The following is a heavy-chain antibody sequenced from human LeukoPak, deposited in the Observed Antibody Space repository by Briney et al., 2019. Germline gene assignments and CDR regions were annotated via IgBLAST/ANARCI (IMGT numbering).Heavy chain of an antibody. Sequence: GGSLRLSCAASGFTFSSYAMHWVRQAPGKGLEWVAVISYDGSNKYYADSVKGRFTISRDNSKNTLYLQMNSLRAEDTAVYYCARDRYSSGWARSQIDYWGQGTLVTVSS. J-gene: IGHJ4*02. CDR2: ISYDGSNK. D-gene: IGHD6-19*01. CDR3: ARDRYSSGWARSQIDY. CDR1: GFTFSSYA. V-gene: IGHV3-30-3*01.